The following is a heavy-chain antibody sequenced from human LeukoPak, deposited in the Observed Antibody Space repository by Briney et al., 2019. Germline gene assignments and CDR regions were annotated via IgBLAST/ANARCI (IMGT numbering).Heavy chain of an antibody. CDR3: ARHSRSGYGDYESVFDI. CDR2: IYYTGST. J-gene: IGHJ3*02. V-gene: IGHV4-39*01. Sequence: SETLSLTCIVSGGSNSSSGYYWDWIRQPPGKGLEWIGNIYYTGSTYYNPSLKSRITISVDTSKNQFSLKLRSVTAADTAVYYCARHSRSGYGDYESVFDIWGQGTMVTVCS. D-gene: IGHD5-12*01. CDR1: GGSNSSSGYY.